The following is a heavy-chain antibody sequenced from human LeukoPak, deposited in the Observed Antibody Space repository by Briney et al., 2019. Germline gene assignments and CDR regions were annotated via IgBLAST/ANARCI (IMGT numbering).Heavy chain of an antibody. D-gene: IGHD5-24*01. Sequence: GGSLRLSCAAPGFSFTDSTMNWVRQAPGKGLEWVSSVSFSSTYIYYADSVKGRFTVSRDNAKNSLYLQMNSLGDGDTAVYYGARQRLGYYLDSWGQGTLVTVSS. J-gene: IGHJ4*02. CDR1: GFSFTDST. V-gene: IGHV3-21*01. CDR3: ARQRLGYYLDS. CDR2: VSFSSTYI.